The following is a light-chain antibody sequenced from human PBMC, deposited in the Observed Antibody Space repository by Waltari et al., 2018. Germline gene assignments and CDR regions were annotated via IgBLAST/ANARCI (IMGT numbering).Light chain of an antibody. CDR1: NLGSRS. V-gene: IGLV3-21*02. Sequence: YALTQLPSVSVAPGQTATIACGGNNLGSRSVHWYQQRPGQAPVLVVYDDRVRPSGIPERISGSNSGNTATLTISGVEAGDEADYYCQVWDSDSDHYVFGAGTKVTVL. CDR3: QVWDSDSDHYV. J-gene: IGLJ1*01. CDR2: DDR.